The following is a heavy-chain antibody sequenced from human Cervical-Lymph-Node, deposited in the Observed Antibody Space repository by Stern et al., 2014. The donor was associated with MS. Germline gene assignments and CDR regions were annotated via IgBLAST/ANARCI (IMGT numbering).Heavy chain of an antibody. CDR1: GYRFTSHW. V-gene: IGHV5-51*01. J-gene: IGHJ4*02. CDR2: IYPVDSDT. D-gene: IGHD1-26*01. Sequence: MQLVQSGAEVKKPGESLRISCKASGYRFTSHWIGWVRQMPGKGLEWLGIIYPVDSDTRYSPSFQGQVTISADSSSNTVYLQWSSLKASDTAMYYCAALVRGSYFYWGQGTLVTVSS. CDR3: AALVRGSYFY.